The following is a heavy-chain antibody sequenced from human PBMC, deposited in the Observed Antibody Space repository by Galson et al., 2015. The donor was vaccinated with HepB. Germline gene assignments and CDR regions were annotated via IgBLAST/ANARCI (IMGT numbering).Heavy chain of an antibody. V-gene: IGHV1-2*02. CDR2: INPNSGGT. CDR3: ARPLITSWPYGTDGGLAEYFQH. D-gene: IGHD3-10*01. Sequence: SVKVSCKASGYTFTGYYIHWVRQAPGQGLEWMGWINPNSGGTNYAQKFQGRVTMTRDTSISTAYMELTRLRSDDTAVYYCARPLITSWPYGTDGGLAEYFQHWGQGTLVTVSS. CDR1: GYTFTGYY. J-gene: IGHJ1*01.